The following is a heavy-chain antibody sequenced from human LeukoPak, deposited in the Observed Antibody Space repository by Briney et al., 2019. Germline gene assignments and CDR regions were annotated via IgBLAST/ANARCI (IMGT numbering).Heavy chain of an antibody. CDR3: ARRGGLRYFDWFQEQDY. CDR2: FNTGDADT. Sequence: GESLKISCRASAYSFTSYCIGWVRQMPGKGLQWMGIFNTGDADTRYSPSFQGQVTTSADKSINTAYLQWSSLKNTDTTTYYCARRGGLRYFDWFQEQDYWGEGTLVSVSS. D-gene: IGHD3-9*01. J-gene: IGHJ4*02. CDR1: AYSFTSYC. V-gene: IGHV5-51*01.